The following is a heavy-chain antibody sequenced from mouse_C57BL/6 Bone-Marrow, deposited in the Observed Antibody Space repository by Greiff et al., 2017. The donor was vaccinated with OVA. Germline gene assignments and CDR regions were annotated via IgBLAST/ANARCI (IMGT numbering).Heavy chain of an antibody. Sequence: EVMLVESGGGLVQPGGSLSLSCAASGFTFTDYYMSWVRQPPGKALEWLGFIRNKANGYTTEYSASVKGRFTISRDNSQSILYLQMNALRAEDSATYYCARYSGYDDYFDYWGQGTTLTVSS. J-gene: IGHJ2*01. V-gene: IGHV7-3*01. CDR1: GFTFTDYY. CDR2: IRNKANGYTT. CDR3: ARYSGYDDYFDY. D-gene: IGHD2-2*01.